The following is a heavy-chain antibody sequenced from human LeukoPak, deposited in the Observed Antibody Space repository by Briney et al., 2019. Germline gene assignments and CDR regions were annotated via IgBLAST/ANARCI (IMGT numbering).Heavy chain of an antibody. CDR3: AKDHSYAYYDSSGYSTRDGY. CDR2: ISGSGGST. Sequence: PGGSLRLSCAASGFTFSSYGMSWVRQAPGKGLEWVSAISGSGGSTYYADSVKGRFTISRDNSKNTLYLQMNSLRAEDTAVYYCAKDHSYAYYDSSGYSTRDGYWGQGTLVTVSS. J-gene: IGHJ4*02. CDR1: GFTFSSYG. D-gene: IGHD3-22*01. V-gene: IGHV3-23*01.